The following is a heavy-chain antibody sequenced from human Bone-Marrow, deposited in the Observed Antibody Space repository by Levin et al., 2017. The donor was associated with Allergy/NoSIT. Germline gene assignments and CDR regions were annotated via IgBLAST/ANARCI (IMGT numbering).Heavy chain of an antibody. J-gene: IGHJ4*02. V-gene: IGHV3-11*01. Sequence: GESLKISCAASGFTFSDYYMSWIRQAPGKGLEWVSYISSSGSTIYYADSVKGRFTITRDNAKNSLYLQMNSLRAEDTAVYYCARRSERRYYFDYWGQGTLVTVSS. D-gene: IGHD6-25*01. CDR1: GFTFSDYY. CDR2: ISSSGSTI. CDR3: ARRSERRYYFDY.